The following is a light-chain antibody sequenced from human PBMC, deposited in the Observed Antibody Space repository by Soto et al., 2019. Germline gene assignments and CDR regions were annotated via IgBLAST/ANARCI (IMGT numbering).Light chain of an antibody. CDR2: DAS. V-gene: IGKV1-5*01. Sequence: DIQMTQSPATLSAYVEDRVTITCRASQSISSWLAWYQQKPGKAPKLLIYDASSLESGVPSRFSGSGSGTEFTLTISSLQPDDFATYYCHQYNSYWPFGQGTKVDI. CDR3: HQYNSYWP. J-gene: IGKJ1*01. CDR1: QSISSW.